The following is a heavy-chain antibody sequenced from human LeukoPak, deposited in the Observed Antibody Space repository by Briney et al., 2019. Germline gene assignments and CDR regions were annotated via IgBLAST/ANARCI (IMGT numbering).Heavy chain of an antibody. Sequence: PSETLSLTCTVSGGSISSYYSSWIRQPPGKGLEWIGYIYYSGSTNYNPSLKSRVTISVDTSKNQFSLKLSSVTAADTAVYYCARLRVDTTIDYWGQGTLVTVSS. J-gene: IGHJ4*02. CDR1: GGSISSYY. D-gene: IGHD5-12*01. CDR2: IYYSGST. CDR3: ARLRVDTTIDY. V-gene: IGHV4-59*08.